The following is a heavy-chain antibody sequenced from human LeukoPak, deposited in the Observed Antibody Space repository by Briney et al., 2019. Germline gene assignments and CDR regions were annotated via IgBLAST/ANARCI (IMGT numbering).Heavy chain of an antibody. D-gene: IGHD2-15*01. Sequence: GGSLRLSCAASGFTFSSYEMNWVRQAPGKGLEWVSYISSSGSTIYYADSVKGRFTISRDNAKNSLYLQMNSLRAEDTAVYYCARTARYCSGGSCYSDYYYYMDVWGKGTTVTISS. V-gene: IGHV3-48*03. J-gene: IGHJ6*03. CDR3: ARTARYCSGGSCYSDYYYYMDV. CDR2: ISSSGSTI. CDR1: GFTFSSYE.